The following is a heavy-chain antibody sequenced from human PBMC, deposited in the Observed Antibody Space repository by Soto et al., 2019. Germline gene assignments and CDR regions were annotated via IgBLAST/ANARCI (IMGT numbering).Heavy chain of an antibody. CDR1: GFTFSSYA. CDR3: AKSFASGDYYYYYGMDV. J-gene: IGHJ6*02. V-gene: IGHV3-23*01. CDR2: ISGSGGST. Sequence: PGGSLRLSCAASGFTFSSYAMSWVRQAPGKGLEWVSAISGSGGSTYYADSVKGRFTISRDNSKNTLYLQMNSLRAEDTAVYYCAKSFASGDYYYYYGMDVWGQGTTVTVSS. D-gene: IGHD3-10*01.